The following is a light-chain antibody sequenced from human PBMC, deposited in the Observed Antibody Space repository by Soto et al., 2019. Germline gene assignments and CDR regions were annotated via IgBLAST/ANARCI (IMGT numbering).Light chain of an antibody. J-gene: IGLJ1*01. CDR1: SSNIGGNS. CDR3: GSWGSSLSADV. V-gene: IGLV1-51*01. Sequence: QAVMTQPPSVSAAPGQRVTISCSGSSSNIGGNSVSWYQQLPGTAHKLLIYDDDKRPSGIPDRFSGSKSGTSATLGITGFETGDEADHYCGSWGSSLSADVFGTGTKLTV. CDR2: DDD.